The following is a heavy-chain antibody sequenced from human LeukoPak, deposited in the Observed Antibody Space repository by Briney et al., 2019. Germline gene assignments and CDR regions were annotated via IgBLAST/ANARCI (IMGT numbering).Heavy chain of an antibody. CDR2: ISGSGGST. D-gene: IGHD3-9*01. CDR3: ASLVNFDWLLPFDY. Sequence: PGGSLRLSCAASGFTFSSYEMNWVRQAPGKGLEWVSAISGSGGSTYHADSVKGRFTISRDNSKNTLYLQMNSLRAEDTAVYYCASLVNFDWLLPFDYWGQGTLVTVSS. J-gene: IGHJ4*02. CDR1: GFTFSSYE. V-gene: IGHV3-23*01.